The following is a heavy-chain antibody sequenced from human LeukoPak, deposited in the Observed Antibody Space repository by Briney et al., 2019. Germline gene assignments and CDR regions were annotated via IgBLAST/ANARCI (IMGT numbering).Heavy chain of an antibody. J-gene: IGHJ4*02. D-gene: IGHD3-22*01. CDR2: ISTSTKTI. CDR1: GFSFSVYY. CDR3: ARAYYRDSSAYYIFDY. Sequence: PGGSLRLSCAASGFSFSVYYMTWIRQAPGKRLEWISYISTSTKTIYYSDSVKGRFTISRDNAKNSLYLQMDGLRAEDTSVYYCARAYYRDSSAYYIFDYWGQGTLVTVSS. V-gene: IGHV3-11*01.